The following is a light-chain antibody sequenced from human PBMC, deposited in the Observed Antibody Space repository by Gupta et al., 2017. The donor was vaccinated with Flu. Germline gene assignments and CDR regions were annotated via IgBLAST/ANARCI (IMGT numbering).Light chain of an antibody. V-gene: IGLV8-61*01. CDR3: LLYLDNGFWG. CDR1: SGSVSTSHH. J-gene: IGLJ3*02. Sequence: QTVVTQGPSFSVSPGGTVTLTCGLTSGSVSTSHHSSWYQQTPGQTPRTLIYNTNSRASGVPDRFSGSILGDKAALTITGAQADDESDYYCLLYLDNGFWGFGGGTKLAVL. CDR2: NTN.